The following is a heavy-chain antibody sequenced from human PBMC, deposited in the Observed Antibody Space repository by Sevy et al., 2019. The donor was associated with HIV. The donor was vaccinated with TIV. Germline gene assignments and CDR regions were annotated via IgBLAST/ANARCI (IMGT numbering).Heavy chain of an antibody. Sequence: SEILSLTCTVSGGSISSGGYYWSWIRQHPGKGLEWIGYIYYSGSTYYNPSLKSRATISVDTSKNQFSLKMSSVTAADTAVYYCARGIPRITIYGVVYFDYWGQGTLVTVSS. CDR1: GGSISSGGYY. CDR2: IYYSGST. D-gene: IGHD3-3*01. J-gene: IGHJ4*02. CDR3: ARGIPRITIYGVVYFDY. V-gene: IGHV4-31*03.